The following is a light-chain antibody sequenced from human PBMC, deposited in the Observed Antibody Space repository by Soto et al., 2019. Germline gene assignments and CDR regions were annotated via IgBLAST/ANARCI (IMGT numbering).Light chain of an antibody. CDR3: KSFTTSDTYV. CDR1: SSDVGAYNY. V-gene: IGLV2-14*01. Sequence: QSALTQPASVSGSPGQSIAISCTGTSSDVGAYNYVSWYLQYPGKAPKLVIFDVSFRPSGVSNRFSGSKSGNTASLTISGLQAEDEADYYWKSFTTSDTYVFGTGTKVTVL. J-gene: IGLJ1*01. CDR2: DVS.